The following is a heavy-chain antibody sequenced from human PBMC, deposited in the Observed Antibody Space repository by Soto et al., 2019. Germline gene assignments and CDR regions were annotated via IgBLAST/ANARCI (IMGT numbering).Heavy chain of an antibody. CDR2: ISGSGGST. CDR1: GFTFCSYA. J-gene: IGHJ4*02. V-gene: IGHV3-23*01. D-gene: IGHD1-26*01. Sequence: GGYLRLSCAASGFTFCSYALSWVRQAPGKGLEWVSAISGSGGSTYYADSVKGRFTISRDNSKNTLYLQMNSLRAEDTAVYYCANGRYSGSLDYWGQGTLVTVSS. CDR3: ANGRYSGSLDY.